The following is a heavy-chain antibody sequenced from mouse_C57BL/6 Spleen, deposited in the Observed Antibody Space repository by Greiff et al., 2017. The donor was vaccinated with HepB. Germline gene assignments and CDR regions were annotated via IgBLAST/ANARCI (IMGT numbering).Heavy chain of an antibody. CDR3: ARSNGYDGYYFDY. D-gene: IGHD2-2*01. CDR1: GYTFTSYT. J-gene: IGHJ2*01. Sequence: VQGVESGAELARPGASVKMSCKASGYTFTSYTMHWVKQRPGQGLEWIGYINPSSGYTKYNQKFKDKATLTADKSSSTAYMQLSSLTSEDSAVYYCARSNGYDGYYFDYWGQGTTLTVSS. CDR2: INPSSGYT. V-gene: IGHV1-4*01.